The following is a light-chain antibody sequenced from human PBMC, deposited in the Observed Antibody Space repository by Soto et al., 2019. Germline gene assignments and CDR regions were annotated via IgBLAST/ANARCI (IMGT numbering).Light chain of an antibody. CDR2: EVT. J-gene: IGLJ1*01. CDR1: SSDIGSYDY. CDR3: SSFTSTSTRL. Sequence: ALTQPASVSGSPGQSITISCTGTSSDIGSYDYVSWYQQHPGKAPNLIIYEVTDRPSGVSNRFSGSKSGNTASLTISGLQAEDEADYYCSSFTSTSTRLFGSGTKGTVL. V-gene: IGLV2-14*01.